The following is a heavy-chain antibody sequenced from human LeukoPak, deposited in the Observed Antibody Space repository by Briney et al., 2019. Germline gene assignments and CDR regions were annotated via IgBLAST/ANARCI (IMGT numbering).Heavy chain of an antibody. Sequence: SETLSLTCTVSGGSISSSSYYWGWIRQPPGKGLEWIGSIYYSGSTYYNPSLKSRVTISVDTSKNQFSLKLSSVTAADTAVYYCARQGMTTVTTDGVYWGQGTLVTVSS. D-gene: IGHD4-17*01. CDR1: GGSISSSSYY. J-gene: IGHJ4*02. CDR2: IYYSGST. V-gene: IGHV4-39*01. CDR3: ARQGMTTVTTDGVY.